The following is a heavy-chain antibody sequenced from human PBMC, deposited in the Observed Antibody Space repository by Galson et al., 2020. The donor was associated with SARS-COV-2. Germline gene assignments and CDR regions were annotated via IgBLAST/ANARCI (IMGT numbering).Heavy chain of an antibody. V-gene: IGHV3-20*01. CDR2: INWNGDST. J-gene: IGHJ5*02. CDR1: GFTFDDYD. Sequence: GGSLRLSCTTSGFTFDDYDMTWVRQVPGKGLEWVSGINWNGDSTGYADSVKGRFTISRDNAKNSLYLEMSSLRADDSALYHCARARLNWNYIRCDPWGQGTMVTGSS. CDR3: ARARLNWNYIRCDP. D-gene: IGHD1-7*01.